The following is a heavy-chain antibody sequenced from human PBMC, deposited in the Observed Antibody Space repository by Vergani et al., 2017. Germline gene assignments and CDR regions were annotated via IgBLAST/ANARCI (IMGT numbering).Heavy chain of an antibody. CDR3: AKEAYMRVVALDY. J-gene: IGHJ4*02. D-gene: IGHD3-22*01. CDR2: ISYDGSNK. Sequence: VQLVESGGGVVQPGRSLRLSCAASGFTFSSYGMHWVRQAPGKGLEWVAVISYDGSNKYYADSVKGRFTISRDNSKNTLYLQMNSLRAEDTAVYYCAKEAYMRVVALDYWGQGTLVTVSS. V-gene: IGHV3-30*18. CDR1: GFTFSSYG.